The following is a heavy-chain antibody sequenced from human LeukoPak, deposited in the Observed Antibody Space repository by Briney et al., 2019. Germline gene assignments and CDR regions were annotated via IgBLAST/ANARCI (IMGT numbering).Heavy chain of an antibody. Sequence: GASVKVSCKASGGTFSSYTISWVRQAPGQGLEWMGRIIHILGIANYAQKFQGRVTITADKSTSTAYMELSSLRSEDTAVYYCARDMGIIAAAAAFDYWGQGSLVTVSS. CDR2: IIHILGIA. CDR1: GGTFSSYT. CDR3: ARDMGIIAAAAAFDY. J-gene: IGHJ4*02. V-gene: IGHV1-69*04. D-gene: IGHD6-13*01.